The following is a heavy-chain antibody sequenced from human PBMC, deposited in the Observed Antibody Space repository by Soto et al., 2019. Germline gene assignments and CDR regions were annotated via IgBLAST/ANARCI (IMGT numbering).Heavy chain of an antibody. D-gene: IGHD2-2*01. CDR1: GYTFTSYD. V-gene: IGHV1-8*01. Sequence: ASVKVSCKASGYTFTSYDINWVRQATGQGLEWMGWMNPNSGNTGYAQKFQGRVTMTRNTSISTAYMELGSLRSEDTAVYYCARGLQRGASLGPFEDYQPLLYYYMDVWGKGTTVTVSS. CDR2: MNPNSGNT. J-gene: IGHJ6*03. CDR3: ARGLQRGASLGPFEDYQPLLYYYMDV.